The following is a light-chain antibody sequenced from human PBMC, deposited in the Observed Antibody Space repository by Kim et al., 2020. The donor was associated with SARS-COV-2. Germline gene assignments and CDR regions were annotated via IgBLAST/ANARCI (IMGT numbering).Light chain of an antibody. CDR3: QVWDSTYVV. V-gene: IGLV3-9*01. Sequence: VALGQTARITCGGNNIGSKNVHWYQQKPGQAPVLVIYRDSNRPSGIPERFSGSNSGNTATLTISRAQAGDEADYYCQVWDSTYVVFGGGTKLTVL. CDR2: RDS. CDR1: NIGSKN. J-gene: IGLJ2*01.